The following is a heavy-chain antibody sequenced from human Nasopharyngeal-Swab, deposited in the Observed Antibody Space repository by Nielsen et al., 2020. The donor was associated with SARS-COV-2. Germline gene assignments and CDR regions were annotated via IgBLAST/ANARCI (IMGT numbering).Heavy chain of an antibody. J-gene: IGHJ5*02. CDR2: IIPMRGIA. Sequence: SVKVSCKASGDTFSLYAISWVRQAPGQGLEWMGRIIPMRGIANYAQKFQGRVTITADKSTSTVYMDLSSLRSEDTAVYYCARGPDPALKFDPWGQGTLVAVSS. CDR3: ARGPDPALKFDP. V-gene: IGHV1-69*04. D-gene: IGHD5-18*01. CDR1: GDTFSLYA.